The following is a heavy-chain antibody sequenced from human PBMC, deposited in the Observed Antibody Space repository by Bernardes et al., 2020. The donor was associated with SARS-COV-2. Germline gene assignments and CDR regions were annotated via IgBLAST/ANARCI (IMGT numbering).Heavy chain of an antibody. D-gene: IGHD3-3*01. CDR2: ISGSGGST. J-gene: IGHJ6*02. Sequence: GGSLRLSCAASGFTFSSYAMSWVRQAPGKGLEWVSAISGSGGSTYYADSVKGRFTISRDNSKNTLYLQMNSLRAEDTAVYYCAKWGSFGVVIDYYYGMDVWGQGTTVTVSS. CDR1: GFTFSSYA. V-gene: IGHV3-23*01. CDR3: AKWGSFGVVIDYYYGMDV.